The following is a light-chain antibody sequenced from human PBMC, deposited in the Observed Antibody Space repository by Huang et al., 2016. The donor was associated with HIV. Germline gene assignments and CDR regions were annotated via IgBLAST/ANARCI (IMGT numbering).Light chain of an antibody. CDR1: QNVGSN. J-gene: IGKJ1*01. CDR3: QQYNTWPPWA. CDR2: AAA. Sequence: EVLMTQSPDILSVSPGDRATFSCSASQNVGSNFAWYQQRPGQAPRLLIYAAASRATGGPARFRGGGSGTEFTLTISRLQSEDFATYYCQQYNTWPPWAFGQGTTVEI. V-gene: IGKV3-15*01.